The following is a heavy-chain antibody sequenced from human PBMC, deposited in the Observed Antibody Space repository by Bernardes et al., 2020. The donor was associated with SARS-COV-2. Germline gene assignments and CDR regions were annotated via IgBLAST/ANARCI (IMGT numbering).Heavy chain of an antibody. Sequence: ASVKVSCKASGYTFTSYGISWVRQAPGQGLEWMGWISAYNGNTNYAQKLQGRVTMTTDTSTSTAYMELRSLRSDDTAVYYCARDLAGYSSSWYPPWVSFDIWGQGTMVTVSS. J-gene: IGHJ3*02. CDR3: ARDLAGYSSSWYPPWVSFDI. V-gene: IGHV1-18*01. CDR1: GYTFTSYG. CDR2: ISAYNGNT. D-gene: IGHD6-13*01.